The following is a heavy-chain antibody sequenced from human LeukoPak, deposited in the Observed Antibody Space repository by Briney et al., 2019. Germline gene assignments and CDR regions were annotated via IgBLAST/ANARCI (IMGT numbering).Heavy chain of an antibody. V-gene: IGHV3-23*01. J-gene: IGHJ4*02. CDR1: GFTFSSYA. Sequence: GGSLRLSCAASGFTFSSYAMSWVRQAPGKGLEWVSAISGSGGSTYYADSVKGRFTISRDNSKNTLYLQMNSLRAEDTAVYYCARYDVYSGSHGGLAYWGQGTLVTVSS. D-gene: IGHD1-26*01. CDR3: ARYDVYSGSHGGLAY. CDR2: ISGSGGST.